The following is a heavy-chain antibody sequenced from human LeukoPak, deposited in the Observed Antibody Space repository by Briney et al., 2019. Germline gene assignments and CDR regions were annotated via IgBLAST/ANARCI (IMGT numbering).Heavy chain of an antibody. V-gene: IGHV3-30*04. J-gene: IGHJ6*02. CDR2: ISYDGSNN. CDR1: GFTFSSYV. Sequence: GGSLRLSCAASGFTFSSYVMHWVRQAPGKGLEWVAVISYDGSNNYYADSVKGRFTISRDNSKNTLYLQMNSLRAEDTAVCFCARGDYYGSGNYSSYGMNVWGQGTTVTVSS. CDR3: ARGDYYGSGNYSSYGMNV. D-gene: IGHD3-10*01.